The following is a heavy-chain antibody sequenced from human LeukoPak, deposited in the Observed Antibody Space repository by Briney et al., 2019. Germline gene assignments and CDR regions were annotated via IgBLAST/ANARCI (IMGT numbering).Heavy chain of an antibody. Sequence: GGSLRLSCAASGFTFSSYAMHWVRQAPGKGLEWVAVISYDGSNKYYADSVKGRFTISRDNSKNTLYLLMNSLRAEDTAVYYCARGGRGVAASYYYYYGMDVWGKGTTVTVSS. CDR2: ISYDGSNK. CDR1: GFTFSSYA. CDR3: ARGGRGVAASYYYYYGMDV. D-gene: IGHD2-15*01. V-gene: IGHV3-30*04. J-gene: IGHJ6*04.